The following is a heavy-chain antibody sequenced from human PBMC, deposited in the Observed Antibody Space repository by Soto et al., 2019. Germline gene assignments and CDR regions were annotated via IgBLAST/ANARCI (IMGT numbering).Heavy chain of an antibody. V-gene: IGHV1-24*01. D-gene: IGHD3-22*01. Sequence: ASVKVSCKVSGYTLTELSMHWVRQAPGKGLEWMGGFDPEDGETIYAQKFQGRVTMTEDTSTDTAYMELSSLRSEDTAVYYCATYWPSSGYILYYYSGQGTPVTVSS. CDR1: GYTLTELS. CDR3: ATYWPSSGYILYYY. J-gene: IGHJ4*02. CDR2: FDPEDGET.